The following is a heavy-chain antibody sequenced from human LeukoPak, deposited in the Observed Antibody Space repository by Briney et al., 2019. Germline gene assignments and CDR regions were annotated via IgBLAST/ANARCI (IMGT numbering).Heavy chain of an antibody. CDR1: GFTFSSYG. CDR3: AKDTRYSSAPNWFDS. V-gene: IGHV3-30*02. J-gene: IGHJ5*01. D-gene: IGHD6-25*01. CDR2: LQYDGSNK. Sequence: GGSLRLSCAASGFTFSSYGMNWVRQAPGKGLEWVAFLQYDGSNKYYADSVKGRFTISRDNSKNTLYLQMNSLRAEDTAVYYCAKDTRYSSAPNWFDSWGQGTLVTVSS.